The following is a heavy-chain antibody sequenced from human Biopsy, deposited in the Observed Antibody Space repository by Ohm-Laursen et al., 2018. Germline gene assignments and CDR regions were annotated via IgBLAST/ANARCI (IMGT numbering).Heavy chain of an antibody. J-gene: IGHJ6*02. V-gene: IGHV4-59*07. Sequence: SDTLSLTCTVSGASIDTYYWSWIRQPPGQGLEWIGYIYYSGSTNYNPSLKSRVTISVDTSKNQFSLRLNSVTAADTAVYYCARATNSTGWPYYYFYGMDVWGQGTTVTVSS. CDR1: GASIDTYY. D-gene: IGHD2/OR15-2a*01. CDR3: ARATNSTGWPYYYFYGMDV. CDR2: IYYSGST.